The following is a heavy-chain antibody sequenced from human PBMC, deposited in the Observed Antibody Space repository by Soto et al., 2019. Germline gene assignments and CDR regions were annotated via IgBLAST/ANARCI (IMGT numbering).Heavy chain of an antibody. J-gene: IGHJ4*02. D-gene: IGHD6-19*01. CDR1: GASIRGSD. Sequence: PSETLSLTCTVSGASIRGSDWSWIRQPPGQGLEWVASIYSSGRTDYNHSLESRVTISVDTSKNQFSLNLRSVNEADTAVYYCARDYAGSSGHFDSWGQGTLVTVSS. V-gene: IGHV4-4*08. CDR3: ARDYAGSSGHFDS. CDR2: IYSSGRT.